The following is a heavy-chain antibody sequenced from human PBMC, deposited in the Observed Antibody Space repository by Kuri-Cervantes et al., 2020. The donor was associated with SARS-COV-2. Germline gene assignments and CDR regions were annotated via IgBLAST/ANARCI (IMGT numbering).Heavy chain of an antibody. D-gene: IGHD1-1*01. CDR3: ARDCAAGIFDY. CDR1: GFTFSSYA. J-gene: IGHJ4*02. CDR2: ISYDGSNK. V-gene: IGHV3-30-3*01. Sequence: GESLKISCAASGFTFSSYAMHSVRQAPGKGLEWVAVISYDGSNKYYADSVKGRFTISRDNSKNTLYLQMNSLRAEDTAVYYCARDCAAGIFDYWGQGTLVTVSS.